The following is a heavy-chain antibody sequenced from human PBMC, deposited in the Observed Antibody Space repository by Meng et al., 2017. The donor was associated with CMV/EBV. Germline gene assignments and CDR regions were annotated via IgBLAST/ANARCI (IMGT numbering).Heavy chain of an antibody. V-gene: IGHV3-49*04. CDR3: TRGKESLWASTGYLLGH. J-gene: IGHJ4*02. CDR1: GFTFGAYA. CDR2: IRSKAYGGTT. D-gene: IGHD2-15*01. Sequence: GESLKIPCTASGFTFGAYAMSWVRPAPGKGLEWVGFIRSKAYGGTTECAASVKGRFTISRDDSKSIAYLQMNSLKTEDTAVYYCTRGKESLWASTGYLLGHWGQGTLVTVSS.